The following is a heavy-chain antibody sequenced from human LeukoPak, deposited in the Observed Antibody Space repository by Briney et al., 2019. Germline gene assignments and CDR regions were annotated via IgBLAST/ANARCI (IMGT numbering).Heavy chain of an antibody. CDR2: INQDESEK. J-gene: IGHJ4*02. D-gene: IGHD3-22*01. Sequence: GGSLRLSCAASGITFRSYWMSWVRQALGKGLEWVANINQDESEKYYVDSLKGRFTISRDNAKNSLYLQMNSLRVEDTAVYYCARRYDSSGYCTDYWGQGTLVTVSS. CDR3: ARRYDSSGYCTDY. V-gene: IGHV3-7*01. CDR1: GITFRSYW.